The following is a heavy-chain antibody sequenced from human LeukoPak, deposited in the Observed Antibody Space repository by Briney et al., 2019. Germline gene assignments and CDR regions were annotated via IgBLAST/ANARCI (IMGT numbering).Heavy chain of an antibody. CDR2: VSESGDTT. D-gene: IGHD2-2*01. CDR1: GFTFSSHD. J-gene: IGHJ5*02. V-gene: IGHV3-23*01. CDR3: VKDLNSGTNFRS. Sequence: GGSLRFSCVASGFTFSSHDMSWVRQAPGEGPEWVSGVSESGDTTYYADSVKGRFTISRDNSKNTVSLQMNSLRAEDTAVYSCVKDLNSGTNFRSWGQGTLVTVSS.